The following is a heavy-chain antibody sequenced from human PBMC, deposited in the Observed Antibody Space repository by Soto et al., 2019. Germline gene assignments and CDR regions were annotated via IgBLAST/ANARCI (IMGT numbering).Heavy chain of an antibody. D-gene: IGHD2-21*01. CDR1: GGSISSGGYY. J-gene: IGHJ6*02. CDR3: AASCVGCGGFNYYGMDV. V-gene: IGHV4-31*03. CDR2: IYYSGST. Sequence: QVQLQESGPGLVKPSQTLSLTCTVAGGSISSGGYYWSWIRQHPGKVLEWIGYIYYSGSTYYNPSLKSRVTISVDTSKNQFALKLSSVTAADTAVYYCAASCVGCGGFNYYGMDVWGQGTTVIVSS.